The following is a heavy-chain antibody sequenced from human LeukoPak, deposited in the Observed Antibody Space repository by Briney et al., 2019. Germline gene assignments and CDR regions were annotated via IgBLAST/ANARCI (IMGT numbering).Heavy chain of an antibody. J-gene: IGHJ3*02. CDR1: GFTFTNYW. CDR2: IKQDGSEK. V-gene: IGHV3-7*01. Sequence: GSLRLSCAASGFTFTNYWMNWVRQAPGKGLEWVANIKQDGSEKYYVDSVKGRFTISRDNAKNSLYLQMNNVRAEDTAVYYCARGGEQLPASYDAFDIWGQGTMVTVSS. D-gene: IGHD1/OR15-1a*01. CDR3: ARGGEQLPASYDAFDI.